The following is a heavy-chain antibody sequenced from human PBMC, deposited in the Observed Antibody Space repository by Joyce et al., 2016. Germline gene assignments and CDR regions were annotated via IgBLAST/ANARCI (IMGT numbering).Heavy chain of an antibody. CDR3: ARTGGSYYDYYYYGLDV. D-gene: IGHD1-26*01. Sequence: EVQLVECGGGLVQPGGSLRLSCTASGVTFCSYWMHWVRQVSGKGLGWVSRISSDDSSTSYPDSVKGRFTISRDNAKNTLYLHMNSLRTEDTAVYYCARTGGSYYDYYYYGLDVWGQGTTVIVSS. V-gene: IGHV3-74*01. CDR1: GVTFCSYW. J-gene: IGHJ6*02. CDR2: ISSDDSST.